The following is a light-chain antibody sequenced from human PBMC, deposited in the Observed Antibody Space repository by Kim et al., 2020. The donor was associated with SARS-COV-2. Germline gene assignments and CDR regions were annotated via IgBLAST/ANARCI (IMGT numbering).Light chain of an antibody. V-gene: IGLV6-57*02. J-gene: IGLJ2*01. CDR3: QSYDSSNVV. CDR1: SGSIASNY. CDR2: EDN. Sequence: GNTVTISCTGSSGSIASNYVQWYQQRPGSAPTTVIYEDNQRPSGVPDRFSGSIDSSSNSASLTISGLKTEDEADYYCQSYDSSNVVFGGGTQLTVL.